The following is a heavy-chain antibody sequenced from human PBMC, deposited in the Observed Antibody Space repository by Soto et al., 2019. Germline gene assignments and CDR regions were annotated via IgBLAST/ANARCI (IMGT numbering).Heavy chain of an antibody. CDR1: GYTFTSYA. V-gene: IGHV1-3*01. D-gene: IGHD3-3*01. CDR3: ARARFLEWLSLNFDY. CDR2: INAGNGNT. Sequence: ASVKVSCKASGYTFTSYAMHWVRQAPGQRLEWMGWINAGNGNTKYSQKFQGRVTITRDTSASTAYMELSSLRSEDTAVYYCARARFLEWLSLNFDYWGQGTLVTVSS. J-gene: IGHJ4*02.